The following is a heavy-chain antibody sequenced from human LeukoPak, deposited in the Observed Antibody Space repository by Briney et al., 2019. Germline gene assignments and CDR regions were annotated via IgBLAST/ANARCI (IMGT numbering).Heavy chain of an antibody. CDR3: ANSHFDY. V-gene: IGHV3-30*18. J-gene: IGHJ4*02. Sequence: PGGSLRLSCAASGFTFSSYGMHWVRQAPGKGLEWVAVISYDGSNKCYADSVKGRFTISRDNSKNTLYLQMNSLRAEDTAVYYCANSHFDYWGQGTLVTVSS. CDR1: GFTFSSYG. CDR2: ISYDGSNK.